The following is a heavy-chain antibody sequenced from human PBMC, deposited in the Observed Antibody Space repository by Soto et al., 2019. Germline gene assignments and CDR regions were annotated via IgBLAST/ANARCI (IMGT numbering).Heavy chain of an antibody. V-gene: IGHV4-4*02. CDR3: AREPRGYSYGLSMDV. D-gene: IGHD5-18*01. J-gene: IGHJ6*02. CDR2: IYHSGST. CDR1: GGSISSSNW. Sequence: QVQLQESGPGLVKPSGTLSLTCAVSGGSISSSNWWSWVRQPPGKGLEWIGQIYHSGSTDYNPSLTGRVTISVDKSKHQFSLKLSSVTAADTAVYYCAREPRGYSYGLSMDVWGQGTTVTVSS.